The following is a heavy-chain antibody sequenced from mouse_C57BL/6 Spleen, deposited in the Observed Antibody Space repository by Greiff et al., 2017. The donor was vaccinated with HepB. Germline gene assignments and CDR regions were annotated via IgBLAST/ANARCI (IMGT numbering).Heavy chain of an antibody. CDR1: GFTFTDYY. CDR3: ARFPYYYGSSYYWYFDV. CDR2: LRNKANGYTT. Sequence: EVMLVESGGGLVQPGGSLSLSCAASGFTFTDYYMSWVRQPPGKALEWLGFLRNKANGYTTEYSASVKGRFTISRDNSQSILYLQMNALRAEDSATYYCARFPYYYGSSYYWYFDVWGTGTTVTVSS. J-gene: IGHJ1*03. D-gene: IGHD1-1*01. V-gene: IGHV7-3*01.